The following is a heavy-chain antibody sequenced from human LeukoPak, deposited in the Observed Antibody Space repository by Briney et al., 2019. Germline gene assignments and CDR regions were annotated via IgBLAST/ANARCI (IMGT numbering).Heavy chain of an antibody. CDR2: ISYDGSNK. J-gene: IGHJ4*02. D-gene: IGHD2-2*01. CDR3: AGGCSSTSCPLVY. Sequence: GGSLRLSCAASGFTFSSYAMHWVRQAPGKGLEWVAVISYDGSNKYYADSVKGRFTISRDNSKNTLYLQMNSLRAEDTAVYYCAGGCSSTSCPLVYWGQGTLVTVSS. V-gene: IGHV3-30*04. CDR1: GFTFSSYA.